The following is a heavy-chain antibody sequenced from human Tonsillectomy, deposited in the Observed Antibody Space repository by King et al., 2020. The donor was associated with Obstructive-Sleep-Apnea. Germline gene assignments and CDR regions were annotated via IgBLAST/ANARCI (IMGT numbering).Heavy chain of an antibody. J-gene: IGHJ4*02. CDR3: AKGARLALMDH. CDR1: GFSFSSLG. CDR2: IGLSDDEI. Sequence: MQLVQSGGGLAQPGGSQRLSCAASGFSFSSLGMSWLRQAPGKGLEWVSSIGLSDDEIKYADSVKGRFTISRDNSKNTLHLHMNSLRVEDTAIYFCAKGARLALMDHWGQGTLVTVSS. V-gene: IGHV3-23*04. D-gene: IGHD3-9*01.